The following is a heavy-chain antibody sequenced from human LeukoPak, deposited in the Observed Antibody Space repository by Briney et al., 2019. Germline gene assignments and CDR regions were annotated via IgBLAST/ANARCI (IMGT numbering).Heavy chain of an antibody. J-gene: IGHJ4*02. CDR3: ARAGTYYDILTGYSYFDY. CDR1: GYTFTSYG. D-gene: IGHD3-9*01. CDR2: ISAYNGNT. V-gene: IGHV1-18*01. Sequence: ASVKVSCKASGYTFTSYGISWVRQAPGQGLEWMGWISAYNGNTNYAQKLQGRVTMTTDTSTSTAYMELRSLRSDDTAVYYCARAGTYYDILTGYSYFDYWGQGTLVTVSS.